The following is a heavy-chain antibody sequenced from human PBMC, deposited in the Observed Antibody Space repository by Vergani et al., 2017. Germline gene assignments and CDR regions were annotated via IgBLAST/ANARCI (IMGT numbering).Heavy chain of an antibody. D-gene: IGHD4-17*01. CDR2: ISWNSGSI. J-gene: IGHJ4*02. CDR1: GFTFDDYA. V-gene: IGHV3-9*01. CDR3: AKRATVTEPDY. Sequence: EVQLVESGGGLVQPGRSLRLSCAASGFTFDDYAMHWVRQAPGKGLEWVSGISWNSGSIGYADSVKGRFTISRDNAKNSLYLQMNSLRAEDTALYYCAKRATVTEPDYWGQGTLVTVSS.